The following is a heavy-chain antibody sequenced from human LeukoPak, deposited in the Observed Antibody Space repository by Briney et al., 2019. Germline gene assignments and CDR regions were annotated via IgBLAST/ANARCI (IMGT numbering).Heavy chain of an antibody. D-gene: IGHD3-3*01. CDR2: IKTKTDGETT. CDR1: GITFSKAL. J-gene: IGHJ4*02. Sequence: GGSLRLSCAASGITFSKALMSWVRQAPGKGPEWIGRIKTKTDGETTEYAAPVRGRFTISRDDSSNALYLQMNGLKIEDTAMYYCSTDREGTFWWGQGTLVTDSS. CDR3: STDREGTFW. V-gene: IGHV3-15*01.